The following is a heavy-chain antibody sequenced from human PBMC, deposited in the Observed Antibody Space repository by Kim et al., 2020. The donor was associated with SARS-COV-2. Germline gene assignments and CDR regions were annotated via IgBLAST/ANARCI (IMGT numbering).Heavy chain of an antibody. J-gene: IGHJ5*02. CDR3: ARDRRGYSSGWYLGWFDP. V-gene: IGHV3-33*05. D-gene: IGHD6-19*01. Sequence: GGSLRLSCAASGFTFSSYAMHWVRQAPGKGLEWVAVISYDGSNKYYADSVKGRFTISRDNSKNTLYLQMNSLRAEDTAVYYCARDRRGYSSGWYLGWFDPWGQGTLVTVSS. CDR1: GFTFSSYA. CDR2: ISYDGSNK.